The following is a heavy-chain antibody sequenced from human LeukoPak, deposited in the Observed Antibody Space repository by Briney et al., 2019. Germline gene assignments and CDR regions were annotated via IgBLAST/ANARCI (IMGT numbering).Heavy chain of an antibody. CDR1: GFSLSGYW. D-gene: IGHD2-15*01. CDR2: NNGDGSTT. Sequence: GGSLRLSCVASGFSLSGYWMYWVRQAPGKGLMYISRNNGDGSTTNYADDVKGRFTMSRDNVKNTLYLQMNSLRDEDTAVYYCARDPRNVGLAPWGQGTLVTVSS. CDR3: ARDPRNVGLAP. J-gene: IGHJ5*02. V-gene: IGHV3-74*01.